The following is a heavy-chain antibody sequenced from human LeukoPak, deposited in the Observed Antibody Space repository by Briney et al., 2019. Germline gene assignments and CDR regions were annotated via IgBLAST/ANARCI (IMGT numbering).Heavy chain of an antibody. J-gene: IGHJ6*03. D-gene: IGHD1-7*01. CDR2: INHSGST. CDR1: GGSFSGYY. Sequence: SETLSLTCAVYGGSFSGYYWSWIRQPPGKGLEWSGEINHSGSTNYNPSLKSRVTISVDTSKNQFSLKLSSVTAADTAVYYCARLGPAKDWNYFYYYYYYYMDVWGKGTTVTVSS. CDR3: ARLGPAKDWNYFYYYYYYYMDV. V-gene: IGHV4-34*01.